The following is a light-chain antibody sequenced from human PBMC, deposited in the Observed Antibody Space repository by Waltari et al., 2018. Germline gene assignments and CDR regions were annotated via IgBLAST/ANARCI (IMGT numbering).Light chain of an antibody. Sequence: ETVMMQSPGTLSLSPGERATLSCRASENVKRNSLAWYQQKPGQAPRLILYGASSRATGIPDRFSGSGSGTDFTLTISRVEPEDIAVYYCLQYGNSPGTFGQGSKLQIK. CDR1: ENVKRNS. V-gene: IGKV3-20*01. CDR3: LQYGNSPGT. J-gene: IGKJ2*01. CDR2: GAS.